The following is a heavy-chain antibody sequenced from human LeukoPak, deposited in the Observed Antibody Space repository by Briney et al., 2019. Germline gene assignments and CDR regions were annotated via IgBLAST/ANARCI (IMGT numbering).Heavy chain of an antibody. Sequence: SETLSLTCTVSGGSISSGSYYWGWIRQPPGKGLEWIGSIYYSGSTYYNPSLKSRVTISVDTSKNQFSLKLSSVTAADTAVYYCARDFPEGWQQLVSGAFDIWGQGTMVTVSS. CDR2: IYYSGST. V-gene: IGHV4-39*07. CDR3: ARDFPEGWQQLVSGAFDI. D-gene: IGHD6-13*01. CDR1: GGSISSGSYY. J-gene: IGHJ3*02.